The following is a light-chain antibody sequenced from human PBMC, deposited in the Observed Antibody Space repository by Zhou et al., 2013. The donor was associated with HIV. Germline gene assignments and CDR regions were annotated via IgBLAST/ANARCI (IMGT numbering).Light chain of an antibody. CDR3: QQYGTYPWS. CDR2: QVS. V-gene: IGKV2-30*01. CDR1: QSLVSSDGNSN. J-gene: IGKJ1*01. Sequence: DVVMTQSPLSLPVTLGQPASISCRSSQSLVSSDGNSNLNWFQQRPGQSPRRLIYQVSNRDSGVPDRFSGSGSGTDFTLHISSLHPDDFATYYCQQYGTYPWSFGQGTKVEIK.